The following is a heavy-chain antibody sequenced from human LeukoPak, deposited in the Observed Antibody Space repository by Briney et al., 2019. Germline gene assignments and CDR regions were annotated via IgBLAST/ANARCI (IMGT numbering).Heavy chain of an antibody. CDR1: GFTFSTYD. V-gene: IGHV3-30*02. CDR2: IRFDGSNK. J-gene: IGHJ6*03. CDR3: ARGTTRLAYYYMDV. D-gene: IGHD1-26*01. Sequence: TGGSLRLSCAASGFTFSTYDIHWVRQAPGKGLEWVAFIRFDGSNKYFADSVKGRFTISRDNSKNTVHVLMNSLRPEDTAVYYCARGTTRLAYYYMDVWGKGTTVTISS.